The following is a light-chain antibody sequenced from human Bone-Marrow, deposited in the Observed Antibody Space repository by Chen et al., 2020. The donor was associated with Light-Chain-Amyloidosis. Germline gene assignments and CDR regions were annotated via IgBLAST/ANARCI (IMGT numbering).Light chain of an antibody. CDR1: NSNIGARYD. V-gene: IGLV1-40*01. Sequence: QSVLTQPPSLSGAPGQRVTISCTGSNSNIGARYDVHWYQQLPGTAPKLLIYGNSNRPSGVPDRFSGSKADTSASLAITGLQAEDEADYYCQSYDNSLSGNFVFGTGTKVTVL. CDR3: QSYDNSLSGNFV. J-gene: IGLJ1*01. CDR2: GNS.